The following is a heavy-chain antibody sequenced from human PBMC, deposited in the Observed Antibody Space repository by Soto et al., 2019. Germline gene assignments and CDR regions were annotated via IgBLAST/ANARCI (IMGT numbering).Heavy chain of an antibody. CDR3: ARVKDLSDTAMVTSYYYYYGMDV. CDR1: GGTFSSYA. D-gene: IGHD5-18*01. J-gene: IGHJ6*02. V-gene: IGHV1-69*01. CDR2: IIPIFGTA. Sequence: QVQLVQSGAEVKKPGSSVKVSCKASGGTFSSYAISWVRQAPGQGLEWMGGIIPIFGTANYAQKFQGRVTITADESTSTAYMELSSLRSEDTAVYYCARVKDLSDTAMVTSYYYYYGMDVWGQGTTVTVSS.